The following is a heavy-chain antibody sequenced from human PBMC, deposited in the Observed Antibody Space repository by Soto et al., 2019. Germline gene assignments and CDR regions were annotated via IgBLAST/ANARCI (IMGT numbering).Heavy chain of an antibody. CDR3: AKETDIAVAATGGFDY. CDR2: HTGSGDDT. V-gene: IGHV3-23*01. Sequence: PGGSLRLSCAASGFTFSSYAMHWVRQAPGKGLEWVSAHTGSGDDTYYADSVKGRFTISRDNSKNTLYLQMNSLTAEDTAIYYCAKETDIAVAATGGFDYWGQGILVTVSS. D-gene: IGHD6-19*01. CDR1: GFTFSSYA. J-gene: IGHJ4*02.